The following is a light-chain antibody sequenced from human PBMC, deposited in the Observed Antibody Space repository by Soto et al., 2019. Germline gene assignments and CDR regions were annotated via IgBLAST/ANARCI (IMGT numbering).Light chain of an antibody. V-gene: IGKV3-20*01. Sequence: EVVLTQSPVTLSLSPGERATLSCRASQSVSSSYLAWYQQKPGQAPRLLIYGASNRATGIPDRFSGSGSGTDFSLTISRLEAEDFAVYYCQQYGSSPSFGGGTKVDIK. CDR3: QQYGSSPS. J-gene: IGKJ4*01. CDR1: QSVSSSY. CDR2: GAS.